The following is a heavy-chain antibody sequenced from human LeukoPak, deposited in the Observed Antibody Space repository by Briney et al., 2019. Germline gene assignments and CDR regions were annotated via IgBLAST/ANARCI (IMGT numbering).Heavy chain of an antibody. CDR1: GFTFSSYG. D-gene: IGHD3-10*01. J-gene: IGHJ4*02. CDR3: ARDGWGSSMAY. CDR2: ISYDGSNK. Sequence: GGSLRLSCAVSGFTFSSYGMHWVRQAPGKGLEWVAVISYDGSNKYHADSVKGRFTISRDNSKNTLYLQMNSLRTEDTAVYYCARDGWGSSMAYWGQGTLVTVSS. V-gene: IGHV3-30*03.